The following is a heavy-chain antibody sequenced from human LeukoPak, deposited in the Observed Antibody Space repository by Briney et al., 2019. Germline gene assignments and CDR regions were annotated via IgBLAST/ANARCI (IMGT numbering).Heavy chain of an antibody. CDR1: GFTFRSYS. Sequence: GGSLRLSCVASGFTFRSYSMNWVRQAPGKGLEWVSSISPSGSSTWHAESVKGRFTISRDNARNSLFLQMNSLRAEDTAVYYCARDFLGESGAGGRWGQGTLVTVSS. J-gene: IGHJ4*02. D-gene: IGHD3-10*01. CDR2: ISPSGSST. V-gene: IGHV3-21*01. CDR3: ARDFLGESGAGGR.